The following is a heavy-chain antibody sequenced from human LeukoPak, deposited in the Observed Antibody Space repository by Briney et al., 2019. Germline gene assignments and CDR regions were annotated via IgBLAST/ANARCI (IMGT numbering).Heavy chain of an antibody. D-gene: IGHD2-2*01. CDR2: ISGGGDST. V-gene: IGHV3-23*01. Sequence: PGGSLRLSCPASGFTFSDYAMTWVRQTPGKGLEWVSVISGGGDSTDYADPMKGRFTVSRDNSKNTLYLQMISLRAEDTALYYCAKLGCTGTFCYANYWGQGTLVTVSS. CDR3: AKLGCTGTFCYANY. CDR1: GFTFSDYA. J-gene: IGHJ4*02.